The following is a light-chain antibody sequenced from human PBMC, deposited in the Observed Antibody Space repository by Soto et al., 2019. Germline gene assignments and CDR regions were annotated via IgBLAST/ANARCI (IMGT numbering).Light chain of an antibody. Sequence: QSVLTQPPSVSGAPGQRVTISCTGSSSNIGAGYDVHWYQQLPGTAPKLLIYGNSNRPSGVPDRFSGSKSGTSASLAVTGLEAVDEADYSCQSYDSSLSAPRVLGTGTKETLL. CDR1: SSNIGAGYD. CDR2: GNS. V-gene: IGLV1-40*01. CDR3: QSYDSSLSAPRV. J-gene: IGLJ1*01.